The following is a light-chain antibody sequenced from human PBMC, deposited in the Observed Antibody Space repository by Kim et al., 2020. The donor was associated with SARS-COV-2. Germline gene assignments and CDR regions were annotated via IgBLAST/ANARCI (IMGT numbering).Light chain of an antibody. V-gene: IGKV1-33*01. Sequence: SPSVGDRVTITCQSSQDISNYLNWYQQKPGTAPKLLIFDASNLETGVPSRFSGSGSGTDFTLTISSLQPEDIATYYCQQYDNLPYTFGQGTKLEI. CDR1: QDISNY. CDR3: QQYDNLPYT. CDR2: DAS. J-gene: IGKJ2*01.